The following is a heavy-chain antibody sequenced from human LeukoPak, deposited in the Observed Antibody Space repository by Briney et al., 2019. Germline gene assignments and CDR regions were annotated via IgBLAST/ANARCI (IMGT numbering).Heavy chain of an antibody. V-gene: IGHV1-2*02. CDR3: ATWNSFSFWRGYPPLDV. J-gene: IGHJ6*04. D-gene: IGHD3-3*01. Sequence: ASVKVSCKASGYTYTGYYMHWVRQAPGQRLEWMGWINPNSGGTNYAQKFQGRVTMTRDTSINTAYMELSRLRSDDTAVYYCATWNSFSFWRGYPPLDVWAKGTTVTVSS. CDR1: GYTYTGYY. CDR2: INPNSGGT.